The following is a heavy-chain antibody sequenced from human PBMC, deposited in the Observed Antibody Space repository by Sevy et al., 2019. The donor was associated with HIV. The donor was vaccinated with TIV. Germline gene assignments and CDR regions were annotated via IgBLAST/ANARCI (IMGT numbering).Heavy chain of an antibody. D-gene: IGHD3-22*01. Sequence: GGSLRLSCAATGFTFSNYAMHWVRQAPGKGMEWVAIIWSDGAYQYHGDSVKGRFTISRDNSKNTLYLQMNKVRVEDTAVYYCARGGYYYDNAAYYALDSWGRGTLVTVSS. CDR3: ARGGYYYDNAAYYALDS. CDR1: GFTFSNYA. V-gene: IGHV3-33*01. J-gene: IGHJ4*02. CDR2: IWSDGAYQ.